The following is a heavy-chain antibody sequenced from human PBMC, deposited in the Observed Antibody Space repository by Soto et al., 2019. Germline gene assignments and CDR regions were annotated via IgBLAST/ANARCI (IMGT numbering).Heavy chain of an antibody. CDR2: IYYSGST. V-gene: IGHV4-39*01. CDR1: GGSISSSSYY. CDR3: ASRAPDTAMVGIDY. J-gene: IGHJ4*02. Sequence: QLQLQESGPGLVKPSETLSLTCTVSGGSISSSSYYWGWIRQPPGKGLEWIGSIYYSGSTYYNPSLKSRVTISVDTSKNQFSLTLSSVTAADTAVYYCASRAPDTAMVGIDYWGQGTLVTVSS. D-gene: IGHD5-18*01.